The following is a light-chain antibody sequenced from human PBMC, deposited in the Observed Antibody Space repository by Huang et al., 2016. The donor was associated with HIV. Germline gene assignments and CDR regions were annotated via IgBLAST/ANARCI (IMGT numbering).Light chain of an antibody. J-gene: IGKJ3*01. CDR3: QQFGNYPFT. CDR1: QGINHF. Sequence: IQLTQSPSSLSASVGDRVTITCRASQGINHFLAWFHRKPGKVPKLLISAASSLQSGVPPRLSGSGSGTDFTLTISSLQAEDCATYYCQQFGNYPFTFGPGTNVDVK. CDR2: AAS. V-gene: IGKV1-9*01.